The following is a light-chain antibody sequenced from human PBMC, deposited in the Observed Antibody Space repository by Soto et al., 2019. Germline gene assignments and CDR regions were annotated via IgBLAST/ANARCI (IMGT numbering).Light chain of an antibody. CDR3: QQYNNWPIT. CDR2: DAS. J-gene: IGKJ5*01. V-gene: IGKV3-15*01. CDR1: QSVSGD. Sequence: EVVMRQSPATLSVSPGERATLSCRASQSVSGDLAWYHHKPGQAPRLLIYDASTRALDTPARFAGSGSGTEFTLTISSLQSEDFAVYFCQQYNNWPITFGQGTRLEIK.